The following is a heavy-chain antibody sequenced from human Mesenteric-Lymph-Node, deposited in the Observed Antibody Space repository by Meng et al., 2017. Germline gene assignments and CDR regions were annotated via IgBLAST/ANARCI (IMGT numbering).Heavy chain of an antibody. D-gene: IGHD1-14*01. CDR2: IIPIFGTA. V-gene: IGHV1-18*01. J-gene: IGHJ4*02. CDR1: GYTFTTYS. CDR3: ARVSAGTDFDY. Sequence: SLKLSCKASGYTFTTYSIGWVRHATGQGLEWIGGIIPIFGTANYAQKFQGRVTMTTDTSTSTVHMELRSLRSGDTALYYCARVSAGTDFDYWGQGTPVTVSS.